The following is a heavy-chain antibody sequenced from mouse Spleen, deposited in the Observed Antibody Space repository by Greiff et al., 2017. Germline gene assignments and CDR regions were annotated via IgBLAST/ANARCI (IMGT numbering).Heavy chain of an antibody. Sequence: QVQLQQSGPGLVQPSQSLSITCTVSGFSLTSYGVHWVRQSPGKGLEWLGVIWSGGSTDYNAAFISRLSISKDNSKSQVFFKMNSLQADDTAIYYCARNTNYRYDEGAHYYAMDYWGQGTSVTVSS. CDR3: ARNTNYRYDEGAHYYAMDY. V-gene: IGHV2-2*01. D-gene: IGHD2-14*01. J-gene: IGHJ4*01. CDR1: GFSLTSYG. CDR2: IWSGGST.